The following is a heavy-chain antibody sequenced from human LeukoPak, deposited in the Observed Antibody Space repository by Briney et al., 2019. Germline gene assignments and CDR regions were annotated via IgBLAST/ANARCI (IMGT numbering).Heavy chain of an antibody. D-gene: IGHD3-10*01. CDR2: IYHSGST. CDR1: GYSISSGYY. CDR3: ARVSRDYGSGPNWFDP. V-gene: IGHV4-38-2*02. Sequence: SETLSLTCTVSGYSISSGYYWGWIRQLPGKGLEWIGSIYHSGSTYYNPSLKSRVTISVDTSKNQFSLKLSSVTAADTAVYYCARVSRDYGSGPNWFDPWGQGTLVTVSS. J-gene: IGHJ5*02.